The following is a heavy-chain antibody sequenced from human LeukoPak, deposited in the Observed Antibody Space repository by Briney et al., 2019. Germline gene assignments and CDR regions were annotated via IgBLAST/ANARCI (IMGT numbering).Heavy chain of an antibody. CDR1: GFIFRDYH. CDR3: SGGRDIRVAGPGGYFDY. Sequence: WGSLRLFCTTSGFIFRDYHMSLIPQAPGKGLEWNSYHRPGGDDEYFADSVEGRFTISRDNAKNSLFLQMSRLTAEDTAVYYCSGGRDIRVAGPGGYFDYWGQGSLVTVSS. CDR2: HRPGGDDE. D-gene: IGHD6-19*01. V-gene: IGHV3-11*01. J-gene: IGHJ4*02.